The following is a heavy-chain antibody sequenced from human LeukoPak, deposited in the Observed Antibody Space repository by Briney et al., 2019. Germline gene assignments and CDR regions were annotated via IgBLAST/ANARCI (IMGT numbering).Heavy chain of an antibody. CDR3: ARRHGDYYYYYGMDV. V-gene: IGHV4-31*03. J-gene: IGHJ6*02. CDR1: GGSLSSASYY. CDR2: IYYSGST. Sequence: PSETLSLTCTVSGGSLSSASYYWSWIRQHPGKGLEWIGYIYYSGSTYYNPSLKSRVTISVDTSKNQFSLKLSSVTAADTAVYYCARRHGDYYYYYGMDVWGQGTTVTVSS. D-gene: IGHD4-17*01.